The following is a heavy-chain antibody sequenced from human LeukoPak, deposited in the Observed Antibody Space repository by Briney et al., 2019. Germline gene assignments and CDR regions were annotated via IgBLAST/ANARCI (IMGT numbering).Heavy chain of an antibody. D-gene: IGHD3-22*01. CDR3: ATTNDGGGYQWGDFFDF. CDR1: GGTSNSHA. CDR2: IIPNLGTT. J-gene: IGHJ4*02. V-gene: IGHV1-69*04. Sequence: SVSVSSKASGGTSNSHAIGWVRQAPGQGLEWMGRIIPNLGTTNRAQNFQDRVTLTADKSTNTAYMETTSLTSDDTAVYYCATTNDGGGYQWGDFFDFWGQGTLVTVSS.